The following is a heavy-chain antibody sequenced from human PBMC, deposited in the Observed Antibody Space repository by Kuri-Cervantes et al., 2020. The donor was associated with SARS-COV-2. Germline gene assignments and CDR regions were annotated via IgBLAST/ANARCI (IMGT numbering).Heavy chain of an antibody. CDR1: GFTFSSYW. CDR2: INSDGGST. V-gene: IGHV3-74*01. D-gene: IGHD2/OR15-2a*01. J-gene: IGHJ6*03. CDR3: AREGTHLSSYYYMDV. Sequence: GGSLRLSCAASGFTFSSYWMHWVRQAPGKGLVWVSRINSDGGSTSYADSVKGRFTISRDNAKNTLYLQMSSLRAEDTAVYYCAREGTHLSSYYYMDVWGKGTTVTVSS.